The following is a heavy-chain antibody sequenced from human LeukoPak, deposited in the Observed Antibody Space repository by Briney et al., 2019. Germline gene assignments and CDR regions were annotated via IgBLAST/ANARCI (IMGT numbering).Heavy chain of an antibody. CDR2: ISGSGNST. D-gene: IGHD6-19*01. CDR1: GFTFSSYA. J-gene: IGHJ4*02. CDR3: AKGVAVASPYYFDY. V-gene: IGHV3-23*01. Sequence: PGGSLRLSCAASGFTFSSYAMSWVRQAPGKGLEWVSPISGSGNSTYYADSVKGRFTISRDNSKNTLYLQMNSLRAEDTAVYYCAKGVAVASPYYFDYWGQGTLVTVSS.